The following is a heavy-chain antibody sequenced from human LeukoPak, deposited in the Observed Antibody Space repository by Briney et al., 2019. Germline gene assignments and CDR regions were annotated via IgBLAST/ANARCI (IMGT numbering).Heavy chain of an antibody. Sequence: GRSLRLSCAASGFTFDDYAMHWVRQAPGKGLEWVSGISWDSGSTGYADSVQGRFTISRDNAKNSLYLQMNSLRAEDTALYYCAKDMGSTSHLADYWGQGTLVTVSS. CDR2: ISWDSGST. D-gene: IGHD2-2*01. J-gene: IGHJ4*02. CDR1: GFTFDDYA. CDR3: AKDMGSTSHLADY. V-gene: IGHV3-9*01.